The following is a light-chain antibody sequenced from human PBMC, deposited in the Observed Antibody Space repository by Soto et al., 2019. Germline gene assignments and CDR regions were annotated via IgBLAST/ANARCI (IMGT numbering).Light chain of an antibody. Sequence: DIQMSQSPSTLSPSVGDRVTLSCRASQSISNWLAWYQQKPGEAPELLIYRASNLHSGVPSRFSGSGSGTEFTLTISSLQTDDFATYYCQQYHRYPYSFGPGTKLEI. CDR3: QQYHRYPYS. V-gene: IGKV1-5*03. CDR2: RAS. J-gene: IGKJ2*01. CDR1: QSISNW.